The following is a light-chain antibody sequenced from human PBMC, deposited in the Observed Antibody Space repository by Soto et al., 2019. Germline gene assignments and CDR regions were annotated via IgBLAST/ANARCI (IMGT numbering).Light chain of an antibody. V-gene: IGKV1-6*01. J-gene: IGKJ1*01. Sequence: IQMTQSPSSMSASVGDRVTITCRASRYIRSDLSWYQQRPGQAPKVLIYTAYSLQSGVPSRFSGSGSGTDFTLTISSLQPEDCATYYCLQDYNSPWTFGQGTKVDIK. CDR1: RYIRSD. CDR3: LQDYNSPWT. CDR2: TAY.